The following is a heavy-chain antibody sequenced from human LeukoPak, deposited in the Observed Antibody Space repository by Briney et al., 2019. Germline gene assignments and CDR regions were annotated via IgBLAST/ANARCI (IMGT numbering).Heavy chain of an antibody. CDR3: AKLSLSIAAADPVDY. V-gene: IGHV3-30*18. Sequence: GGSLRLSCAASGFTFSSYGMHWVRQAPGKGLEWVAVISYDGSNKYYADSVKGRFTISRDNSKNTLYLQMNGLRAEDTAVYYCAKLSLSIAAADPVDYWGQGTLVTVSS. CDR1: GFTFSSYG. CDR2: ISYDGSNK. D-gene: IGHD6-13*01. J-gene: IGHJ4*02.